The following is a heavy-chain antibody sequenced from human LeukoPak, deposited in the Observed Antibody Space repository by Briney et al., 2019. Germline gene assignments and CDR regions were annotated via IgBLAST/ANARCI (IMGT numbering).Heavy chain of an antibody. V-gene: IGHV1-69*05. Sequence: SVKVSCKTSGYTFIGYYMHWVRQAPGQGLEWMGGIIPIFGTANYAQKFQGRVTITTDESTSTAYMELSSLRSEDTAVYYCARRISITMIVVVPGGAFDIWGQGTMVTVSS. CDR1: GYTFIGYY. CDR2: IIPIFGTA. D-gene: IGHD3-22*01. J-gene: IGHJ3*02. CDR3: ARRISITMIVVVPGGAFDI.